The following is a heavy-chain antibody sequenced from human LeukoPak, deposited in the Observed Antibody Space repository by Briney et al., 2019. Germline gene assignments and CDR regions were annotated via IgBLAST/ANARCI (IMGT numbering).Heavy chain of an antibody. Sequence: ASVKVSCKASGYTFSTYLMHWARQAPGQGLEWMGIINPSGGPTTYAQKFQGRVTMTRDMSTSTVYMELDSLTFDDTAVYYCARASTGSGALDYWGQGNLVTVSS. CDR2: INPSGGPT. CDR3: ARASTGSGALDY. D-gene: IGHD3-10*01. CDR1: GYTFSTYL. J-gene: IGHJ4*02. V-gene: IGHV1-46*01.